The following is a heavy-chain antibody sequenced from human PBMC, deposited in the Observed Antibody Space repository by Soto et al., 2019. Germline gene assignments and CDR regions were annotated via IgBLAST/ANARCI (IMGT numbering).Heavy chain of an antibody. Sequence: GGSLRLSCAASGFTFSTYGMNWVRQTPGKGLKWVSAISYSGGTTYYADSVKGRFTISRDNSKNTLFLQMNTLRADDTAVYYCAKDLGAEHGAPWPADCWGQGVLVAVSS. J-gene: IGHJ4*02. CDR1: GFTFSTYG. CDR3: AKDLGAEHGAPWPADC. D-gene: IGHD3-16*01. V-gene: IGHV3-23*01. CDR2: ISYSGGTT.